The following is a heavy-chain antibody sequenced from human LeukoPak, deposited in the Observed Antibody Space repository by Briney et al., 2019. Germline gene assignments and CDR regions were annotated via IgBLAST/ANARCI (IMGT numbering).Heavy chain of an antibody. Sequence: PSETLSLTCTVSGGSISSYYWSWIRQPPGKGLEWIGEINHSGSTNYNPSLKSRVTISVDTSKNQFSLKLSSVTAADTAVHYCAKTARGHTMVRGVNSYYYYYYMDVWGKGTTVTISS. V-gene: IGHV4-34*01. D-gene: IGHD3-10*01. CDR3: AKTARGHTMVRGVNSYYYYYYMDV. J-gene: IGHJ6*03. CDR2: INHSGST. CDR1: GGSISSYY.